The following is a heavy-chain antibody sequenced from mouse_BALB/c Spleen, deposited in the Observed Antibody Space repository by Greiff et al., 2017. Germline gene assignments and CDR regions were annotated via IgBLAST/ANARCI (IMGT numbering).Heavy chain of an antibody. CDR1: GYTFTSYW. CDR2: IYPGNSDT. Sequence: EVQLQQSGTVLARPGASVKMSCKASGYTFTSYWMHWVKQRPGQGLEWIGAIYPGNSDTSYNQKFKGKAKLTAVTSTSTAYMELSSLTNEDSAVYYCTNRQLGLQEYLDYWGQGTTLTVSS. CDR3: TNRQLGLQEYLDY. J-gene: IGHJ2*01. D-gene: IGHD3-2*01. V-gene: IGHV1-5*01.